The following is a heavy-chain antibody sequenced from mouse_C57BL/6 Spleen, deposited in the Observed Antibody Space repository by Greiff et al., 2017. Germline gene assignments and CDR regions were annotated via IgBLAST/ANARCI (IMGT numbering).Heavy chain of an antibody. V-gene: IGHV1-80*01. D-gene: IGHD2-4*01. J-gene: IGHJ2*01. Sequence: VQLQQSGAELVKPGASVKISCKASGYAFSRYWMNWVKQRPGKGLEWIGQIYPGDGDTNYNGKFKGKATLTADTSSSTAYMQLSSLTSEDSAVYFCAREGLGDYGYWGQGTTLTVSS. CDR1: GYAFSRYW. CDR3: AREGLGDYGY. CDR2: IYPGDGDT.